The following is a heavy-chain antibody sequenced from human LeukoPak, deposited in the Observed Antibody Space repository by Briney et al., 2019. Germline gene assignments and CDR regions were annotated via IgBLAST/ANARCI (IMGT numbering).Heavy chain of an antibody. CDR3: ARAEYHPAHMDV. D-gene: IGHD2-2*01. V-gene: IGHV3-74*01. Sequence: GGSLRLSCAASGFTFSSYWMHWVRQAPGKGLVWVSRINSDGSSTSYADSVKGRFTISRDNAKNTLYLQMNSLRAEDTAVYYCARAEYHPAHMDVWGKGTTVTVSS. CDR1: GFTFSSYW. J-gene: IGHJ6*03. CDR2: INSDGSST.